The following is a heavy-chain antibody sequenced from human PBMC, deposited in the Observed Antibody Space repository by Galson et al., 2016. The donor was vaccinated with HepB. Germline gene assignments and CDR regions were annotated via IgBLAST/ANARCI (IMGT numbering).Heavy chain of an antibody. CDR1: GFTFSNYA. J-gene: IGHJ4*02. Sequence: SLRLSCAASGFTFSNYAMHWVRQAPGKGLEWVAVIWYDGSSKYYIDSVKGRFTISRDNSKNTLNLQMSSLSAEDTAVYYCARDLSLGSGSDWGQGTLVTVSS. V-gene: IGHV3-33*01. CDR2: IWYDGSSK. CDR3: ARDLSLGSGSD. D-gene: IGHD3-10*01.